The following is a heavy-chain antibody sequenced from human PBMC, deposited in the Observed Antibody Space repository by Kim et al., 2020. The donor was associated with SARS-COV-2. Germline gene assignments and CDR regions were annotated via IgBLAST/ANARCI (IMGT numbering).Heavy chain of an antibody. Sequence: GGSLRLSCAASGFTFSSYSMNWVRQAPGKGLAFVSSLSLRRRYIYYADSVKGRFTISRDNAKNSLYLQMNSLRAEDTAVYYCARETVDYYYGMDVWGQGTTVTVSS. CDR2: LSLRRRYI. J-gene: IGHJ6*02. CDR1: GFTFSSYS. CDR3: ARETVDYYYGMDV. V-gene: IGHV3-21*01.